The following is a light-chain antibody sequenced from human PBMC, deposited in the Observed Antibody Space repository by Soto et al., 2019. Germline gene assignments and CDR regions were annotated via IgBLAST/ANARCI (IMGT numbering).Light chain of an antibody. J-gene: IGKJ4*01. CDR1: QSGRTN. Sequence: EVMMRKFPDTVSVTPGETVTLSCGASQSGRTNLAGYQQRPGQAPRLLIHYSSTRASDMPARFSGSGSGTDFTLTISSLQPEDFATYYCQQANRFPLTFGGGTKVDIK. V-gene: IGKV3D-15*01. CDR2: YSS. CDR3: QQANRFPLT.